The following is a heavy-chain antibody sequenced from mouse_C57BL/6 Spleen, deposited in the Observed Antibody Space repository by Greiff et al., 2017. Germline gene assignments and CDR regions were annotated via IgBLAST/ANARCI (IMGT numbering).Heavy chain of an antibody. CDR3: ARDEGLVPFDY. Sequence: EVKVVESEGGLVQPGSSMKLSCTASGFTFSDYYMAWVRQVPEKGLEWVANINYDGSSTYYLDSLKSRFIISRDNAKNILYLQMSSLKSEDTATYYCARDEGLVPFDYWGQGTTLTVSS. D-gene: IGHD3-3*01. CDR2: INYDGSST. CDR1: GFTFSDYY. V-gene: IGHV5-16*01. J-gene: IGHJ2*01.